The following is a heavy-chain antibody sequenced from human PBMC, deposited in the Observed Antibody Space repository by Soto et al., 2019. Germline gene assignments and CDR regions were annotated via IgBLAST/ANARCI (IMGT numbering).Heavy chain of an antibody. CDR2: IYYTGST. CDR1: GGSISSSTYY. J-gene: IGHJ6*03. V-gene: IGHV4-39*01. CDR3: ASLIRPSVIIPGYFNYYDYVDV. Sequence: QLQLQESGPGLVKPSETLSLTCTVSGGSISSSTYYWGWIRQPPGKGLEWIGHIYYTGSTNYNPSLRSRVTISVDTSKNQFSLKVTSGSAADTCMYYCASLIRPSVIIPGYFNYYDYVDVWDKGTAVTV. D-gene: IGHD3-9*01.